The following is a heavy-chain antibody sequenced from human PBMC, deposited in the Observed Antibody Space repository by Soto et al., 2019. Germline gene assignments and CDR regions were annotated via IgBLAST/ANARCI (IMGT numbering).Heavy chain of an antibody. J-gene: IGHJ3*02. D-gene: IGHD6-19*01. CDR3: AKWLVLSAFDI. V-gene: IGHV3-30-3*01. Sequence: QAGGSLRLSCAASGFTFSSYAMHWVRQAPGKGLEWVAVISYDGSNKYYADSVKGRFTISRDNSKNTPYLQMNSLRAEDTAVYYCAKWLVLSAFDIWGQGTMVTVSS. CDR1: GFTFSSYA. CDR2: ISYDGSNK.